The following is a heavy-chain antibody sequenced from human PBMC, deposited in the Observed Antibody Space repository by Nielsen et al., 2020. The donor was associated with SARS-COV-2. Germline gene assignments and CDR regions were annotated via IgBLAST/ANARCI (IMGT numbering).Heavy chain of an antibody. CDR3: ARGTGSRDFDF. CDR1: GGSISNNY. Sequence: GSLSLSCTVSGGSISNNYWTWIRQSPGGGLEWIGHIIHYAGSTDYNPSLESRVSISADTSKNKVSLRLRSVTAADTAVYYCARGTGSRDFDFWGLGTLVTVSS. CDR2: IIHYAGST. J-gene: IGHJ4*02. D-gene: IGHD2-8*02. V-gene: IGHV4-59*12.